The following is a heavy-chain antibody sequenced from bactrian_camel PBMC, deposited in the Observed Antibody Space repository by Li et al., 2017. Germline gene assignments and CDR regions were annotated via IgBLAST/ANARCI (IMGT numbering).Heavy chain of an antibody. D-gene: IGHD8*01. J-gene: IGHJ4*01. CDR2: IDADGGTT. V-gene: IGHV3S1*01. CDR3: VRDLLTD. Sequence: HVQLVESGGGLVQPGGSLTLSCAASGFTFSSYWMYWVRQAPGKGLESVSSIDADGGTTYYTDSVKGRFTISRDNAKNTVYLQMNSLKPDDTAVYYCVRDLLTDWGQGTQVTVS. CDR1: GFTFSSYW.